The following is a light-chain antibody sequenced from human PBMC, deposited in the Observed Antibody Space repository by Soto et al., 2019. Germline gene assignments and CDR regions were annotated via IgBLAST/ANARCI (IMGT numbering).Light chain of an antibody. V-gene: IGKV1-12*01. CDR2: AAS. Sequence: QMTQSPSSVSASVGDRVIITCRASQSVDTWLAWYQHKPGQAPKLLIYAASTLDTGVPSRFSGSGTGTDFTRTISSLQPEDFATYFCEQASSFPPTFGGGTKVEIQ. J-gene: IGKJ4*01. CDR1: QSVDTW. CDR3: EQASSFPPT.